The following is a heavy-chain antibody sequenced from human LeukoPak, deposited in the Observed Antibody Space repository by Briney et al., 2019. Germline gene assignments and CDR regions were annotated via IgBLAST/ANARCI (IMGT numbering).Heavy chain of an antibody. CDR2: ISSSSSTI. V-gene: IGHV3-48*04. CDR3: AYFTVGASRPDAFDI. D-gene: IGHD1-26*01. J-gene: IGHJ3*02. Sequence: GGSLRLSCAASGFTFSTYSMNWVRQAPGKGLEWVSYISSSSSTIYYADSVKGRFTISRDNAKNSLYLQMNSLRAEDTAVYYCAYFTVGASRPDAFDIWGQGTMVTVSS. CDR1: GFTFSTYS.